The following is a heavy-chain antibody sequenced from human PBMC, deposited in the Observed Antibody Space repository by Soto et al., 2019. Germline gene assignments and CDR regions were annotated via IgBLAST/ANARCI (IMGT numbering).Heavy chain of an antibody. D-gene: IGHD2-2*01. V-gene: IGHV4-31*03. CDR3: AREDIVVLPAAMPGAFDI. Sequence: QVQLQESGPGLVKPSQTLSLTCTVSGGSISSGGYYWSWIRQHPGKGLEWIGYIYYSGSTYYNPSLKSRVTISVDTSKNQFSLKLSSVTAADTAVYYCAREDIVVLPAAMPGAFDIWGQGTMVTVSS. CDR2: IYYSGST. CDR1: GGSISSGGYY. J-gene: IGHJ3*02.